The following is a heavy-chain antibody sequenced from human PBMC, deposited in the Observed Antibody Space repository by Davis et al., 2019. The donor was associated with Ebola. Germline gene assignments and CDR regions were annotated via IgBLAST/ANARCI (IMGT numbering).Heavy chain of an antibody. CDR1: GGSISSYY. Sequence: MPSETLSLTCTVSGGSISSYYWSWIRQPPGKGLEWIGYIYYSGSTNYNPSLKSRVTISVDTSKNQFSLKLSSVTAADTAVYYCARQAYDFWSGYHMYNWFDPWGQGTLVTVSS. CDR3: ARQAYDFWSGYHMYNWFDP. V-gene: IGHV4-59*08. CDR2: IYYSGST. D-gene: IGHD3-3*01. J-gene: IGHJ5*02.